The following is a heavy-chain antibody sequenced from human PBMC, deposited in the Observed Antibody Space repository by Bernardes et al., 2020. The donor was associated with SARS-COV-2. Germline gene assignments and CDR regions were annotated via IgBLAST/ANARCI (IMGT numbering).Heavy chain of an antibody. D-gene: IGHD3-22*01. CDR2: ISGSGNGT. Sequence: GGSLRLSCAASGFTFPNFPMTWVRQVLGKGLEWVSSISGSGNGTYYADSVKGRFTISRDNSKNTLYLQMHSLRAEDTAIYYCAKTAFDTSGKNNWFDPWGQGTLVTVSS. CDR1: GFTFPNFP. J-gene: IGHJ5*02. CDR3: AKTAFDTSGKNNWFDP. V-gene: IGHV3-23*01.